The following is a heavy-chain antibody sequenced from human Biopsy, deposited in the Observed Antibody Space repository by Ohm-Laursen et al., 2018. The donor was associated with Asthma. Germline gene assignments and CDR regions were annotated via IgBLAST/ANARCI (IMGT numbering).Heavy chain of an antibody. CDR2: INPGDSNT. CDR1: GYIFTNYW. CDR3: ARHDIPVAATVRGSVEIDD. Sequence: ESLKISCKGSGYIFTNYWIGWVRQMPGKGLERMGIINPGDSNTIYSPSFQGQVTFSADKSISTAYLHWTSLKASDTAMYYCARHDIPVAATVRGSVEIDDWGQGTLVTVSS. J-gene: IGHJ4*02. D-gene: IGHD6-19*01. V-gene: IGHV5-51*01.